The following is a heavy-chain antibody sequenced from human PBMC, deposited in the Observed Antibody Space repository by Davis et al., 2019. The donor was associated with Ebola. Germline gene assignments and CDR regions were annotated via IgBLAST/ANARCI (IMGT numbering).Heavy chain of an antibody. CDR1: GFTFSSYW. J-gene: IGHJ4*02. CDR3: ARDLLTGTTWDY. Sequence: GESLKISCAASGFTFSSYWMSWVRQAPGKGLEWVSYISSSGSTIYYADSVKGRFTISRDNAKNSLYLQMNSLRAEDTAVYYCARDLLTGTTWDYWGQGTLVTVSS. CDR2: ISSSGSTI. V-gene: IGHV3-48*04. D-gene: IGHD1-20*01.